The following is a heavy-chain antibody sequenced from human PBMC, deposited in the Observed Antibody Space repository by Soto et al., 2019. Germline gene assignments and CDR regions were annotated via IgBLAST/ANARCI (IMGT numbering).Heavy chain of an antibody. Sequence: ASVKVSCKASGGTFSSYAISWVRQAPGQGLEWMGGIIPIFGTANYAQKFQGRITMTLDTSTGVASLTLRSLRSDDTAIYYCVRDLKYLRVTGNWFDSWGQGTLVTVSS. V-gene: IGHV1-69*06. CDR2: IIPIFGTA. J-gene: IGHJ5*01. D-gene: IGHD1-1*01. CDR3: VRDLKYLRVTGNWFDS. CDR1: GGTFSSYA.